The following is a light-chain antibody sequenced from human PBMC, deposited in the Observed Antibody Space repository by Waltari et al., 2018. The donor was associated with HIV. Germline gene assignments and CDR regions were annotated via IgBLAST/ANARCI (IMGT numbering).Light chain of an antibody. CDR3: QVWDKSYREAV. CDR2: DDT. V-gene: IGLV3-21*02. CDR1: TIGNTP. J-gene: IGLJ2*01. Sequence: SYVLTQAPSLSVAPGQTATFTCGTIGNTPVQWYRQRPGQAPVLVVFDDTYRSPGIPARLSGATSGSQATLTITRVEVGDEADYFCQVWDKSYREAVFGGGTQLTVL.